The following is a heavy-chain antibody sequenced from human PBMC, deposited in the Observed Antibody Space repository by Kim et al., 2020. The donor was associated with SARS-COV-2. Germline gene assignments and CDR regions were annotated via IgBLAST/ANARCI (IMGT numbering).Heavy chain of an antibody. CDR1: GGSVSSGSYY. CDR2: IYYSGST. CDR3: AGHVDTAMPVAGYYYYYGMDV. V-gene: IGHV4-61*01. J-gene: IGHJ6*02. D-gene: IGHD5-18*01. Sequence: SETLSLTCTVSGGSVSSGSYYWSWIRQPPGKGLEWIGYIYYSGSTNYNPSLKSRVTISVDTSKNQFSLKLSSVTAADTAVYYCAGHVDTAMPVAGYYYYYGMDVWGQGTTVTVSS.